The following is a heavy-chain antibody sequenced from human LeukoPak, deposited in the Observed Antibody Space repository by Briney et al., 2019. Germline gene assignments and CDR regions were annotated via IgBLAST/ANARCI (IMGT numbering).Heavy chain of an antibody. CDR1: GGSVSCNSAA. V-gene: IGHV6-1*01. J-gene: IGHJ5*02. CDR2: TYYRSKWYN. Sequence: SQTLSLTCAISGGSVSCNSAAWNWIRQSPSRGLEWLGRTYYRSKWYNDYAVSVKSRITINPDTSKNQFSLQLNSVTPEDTAVYYCASQLERRENWFDPWGQGTLVTVSS. D-gene: IGHD1-1*01. CDR3: ASQLERRENWFDP.